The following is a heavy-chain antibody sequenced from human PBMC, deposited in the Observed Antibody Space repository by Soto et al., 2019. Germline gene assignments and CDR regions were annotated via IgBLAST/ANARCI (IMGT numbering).Heavy chain of an antibody. J-gene: IGHJ6*02. CDR2: ISYDGSNK. CDR3: AKAGPSYYYYGMDV. CDR1: GFTFSSYG. V-gene: IGHV3-30*18. Sequence: QVQLVESGGGVVQPGRSRRLSCAASGFTFSSYGMHWVRQAPGKGLEWVAVISYDGSNKYYADSVKGRFTISRDNSKNTLYLQMNSLRAEDTAVYYCAKAGPSYYYYGMDVWGQGTTVTVSS.